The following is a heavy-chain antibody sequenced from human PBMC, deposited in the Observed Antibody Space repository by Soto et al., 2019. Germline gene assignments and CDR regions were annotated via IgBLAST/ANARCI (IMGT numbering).Heavy chain of an antibody. CDR1: GYSFTTYW. J-gene: IGHJ6*02. Sequence: PGESLKISCKTSGYSFTTYWLAWVRQMPGKGLEWVGIISPGDSDIRYSPSFQGHVTISADRSITTAYLQWSSLKSSDTAIYYCARHEQFYYSYYGMDVWGQGTAVTVSS. CDR3: ARHEQFYYSYYGMDV. V-gene: IGHV5-51*01. CDR2: ISPGDSDI.